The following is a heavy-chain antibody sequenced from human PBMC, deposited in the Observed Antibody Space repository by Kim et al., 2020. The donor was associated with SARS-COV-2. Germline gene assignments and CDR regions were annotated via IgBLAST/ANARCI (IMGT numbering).Heavy chain of an antibody. CDR2: INHSGST. J-gene: IGHJ4*02. CDR3: ARGIRWAFYGSGSYYLDY. V-gene: IGHV4-34*01. Sequence: SETLSLTCAVYGGSFSGYYWSWIRQPPGKGLEWIGEINHSGSTNYNPSLKSRVTISVDTSKNQFSLKLSSVTAADTAVYYCARGIRWAFYGSGSYYLDYWGQGTLVTVSS. D-gene: IGHD3-10*01. CDR1: GGSFSGYY.